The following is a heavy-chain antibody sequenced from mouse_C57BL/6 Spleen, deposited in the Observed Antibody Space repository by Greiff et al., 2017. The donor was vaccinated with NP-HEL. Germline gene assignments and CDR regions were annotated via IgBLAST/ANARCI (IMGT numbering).Heavy chain of an antibody. CDR2: IYPRSGNT. D-gene: IGHD1-1*01. Sequence: VQLQQSGAELARPGASVKLSCKASGYTFTSYGISWVKQRTGQGLEWIGEIYPRSGNTYYNEKFKGKATLTADKSSSTAYMELRSLTSEDSAVYFCYYGSSYGWFAYWGQGTLVTVSA. V-gene: IGHV1-81*01. CDR3: YYGSSYGWFAY. J-gene: IGHJ3*01. CDR1: GYTFTSYG.